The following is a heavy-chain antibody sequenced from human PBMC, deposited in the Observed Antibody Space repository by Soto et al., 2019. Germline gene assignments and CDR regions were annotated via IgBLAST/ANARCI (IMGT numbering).Heavy chain of an antibody. V-gene: IGHV1-69*01. D-gene: IGHD3-16*01. CDR1: GGTFSSHA. J-gene: IGHJ6*02. CDR3: ARDVPLNYYDGTFSYYAMDV. CDR2: IIPFFKAT. Sequence: QVQLVQSGAEVKKPGSSVKVSSKASGGTFSSHAISWVRQAPGQGLEWMGGIIPFFKATNYAQKFQGRVTITADDSTSTAYMDLYSLRSEDTAVYYCARDVPLNYYDGTFSYYAMDVWGQGTTVTVSS.